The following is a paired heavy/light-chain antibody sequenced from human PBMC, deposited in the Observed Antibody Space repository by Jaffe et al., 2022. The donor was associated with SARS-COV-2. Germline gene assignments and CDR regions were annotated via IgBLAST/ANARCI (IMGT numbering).Light chain of an antibody. CDR2: WAS. CDR3: QQYYSTPT. CDR1: QSVLYSSNNKNY. V-gene: IGKV4-1*01. J-gene: IGKJ1*01. Sequence: DIVMTQSPDSLAVSLGERATINCKSSQSVLYSSNNKNYLAWYQQKPGQPPKLLIYWASTRESGVPDRFSGSGSGTDFTLTISSLQAEDVAVYYCQQYYSTPTFGQGTKVEIK.
Heavy chain of an antibody. CDR1: GFSLSNARMG. V-gene: IGHV2-26*01. J-gene: IGHJ4*02. D-gene: IGHD3-22*01. CDR2: IFSNDEK. Sequence: QVTLKESGPVLVKPTETLTLTCTVSGFSLSNARMGVSWIRQPPGKALEWLAHIFSNDEKSYSTSLKSRLTISKDTSKSQVVLTMTNMDPVDTATYYCARLYYYDSSGYLEAFAPFDYWGQGTLVTVSS. CDR3: ARLYYYDSSGYLEAFAPFDY.